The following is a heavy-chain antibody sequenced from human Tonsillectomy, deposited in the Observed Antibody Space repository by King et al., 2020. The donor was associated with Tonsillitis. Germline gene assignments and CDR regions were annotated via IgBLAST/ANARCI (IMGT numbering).Heavy chain of an antibody. CDR2: ISWNSGSI. Sequence: VQLVESGGGLVQPGRSLRLSCAASGFTFDDYAMHWVRQAPGKGLEWVSGISWNSGSIGYADSVKGRFTFSRDNAKNSLYLQMNSLGAEDTALYYCAKTEQQYYYDSRALGDAFDIWGQGTMVTVPS. CDR3: AKTEQQYYYDSRALGDAFDI. CDR1: GFTFDDYA. V-gene: IGHV3-9*01. D-gene: IGHD3-22*01. J-gene: IGHJ3*02.